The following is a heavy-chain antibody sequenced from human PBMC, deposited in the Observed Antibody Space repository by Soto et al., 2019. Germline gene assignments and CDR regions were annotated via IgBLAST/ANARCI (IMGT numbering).Heavy chain of an antibody. V-gene: IGHV3-30-3*01. CDR2: ISYDGSNK. J-gene: IGHJ3*02. CDR3: ARVDSSSSDAFDI. D-gene: IGHD6-13*01. Sequence: GGSLRLSCAAPRITFSSYAMHWVRLAPGKGLEWVAVISYDGSNKYYADSVKGRFTISRDNSKNTLYLQMNSLRAEDTAVYYCARVDSSSSDAFDIWGQGTMVTVSS. CDR1: RITFSSYA.